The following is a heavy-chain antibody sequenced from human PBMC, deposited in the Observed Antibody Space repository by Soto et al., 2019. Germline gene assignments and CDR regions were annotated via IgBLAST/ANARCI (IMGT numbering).Heavy chain of an antibody. J-gene: IGHJ3*02. Sequence: QVQLQQWGAGLLKTSETLSLTCAVYGGSVNSGNYYWSWIRQPPGKGLEWIGEMSHSGGTHFNPSLKHRAAISVDTSQNQFSLKMSSVTAADTALYYCARVERGTATTVVDAFDIWGPGTLVTISS. CDR3: ARVERGTATTVVDAFDI. D-gene: IGHD1-1*01. V-gene: IGHV4-34*01. CDR1: GGSVNSGNYY. CDR2: MSHSGGT.